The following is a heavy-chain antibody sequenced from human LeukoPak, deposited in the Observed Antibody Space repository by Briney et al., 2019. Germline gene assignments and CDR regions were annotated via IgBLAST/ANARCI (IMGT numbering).Heavy chain of an antibody. CDR1: GYTFTGYY. Sequence: ASVKVSCKASGYTFTGYYLHWVRQAPGQGLEWMGWIYPNTGGTNYAQKFPGRVTMTRDTSISTAYMELSRLTSDDTAVYYCARTVNGCYKYYFDYWGQGSLVTVSS. J-gene: IGHJ4*02. CDR2: IYPNTGGT. D-gene: IGHD6-19*01. V-gene: IGHV1-2*02. CDR3: ARTVNGCYKYYFDY.